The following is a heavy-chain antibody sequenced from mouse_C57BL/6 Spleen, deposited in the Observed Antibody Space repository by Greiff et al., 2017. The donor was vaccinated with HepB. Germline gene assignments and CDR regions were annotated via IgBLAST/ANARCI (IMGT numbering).Heavy chain of an antibody. CDR3: ARHEGGSSFHYYAMDY. J-gene: IGHJ4*01. Sequence: VQLQQSGAELVKPGASVKLSCKASGYTFTEYTIHWVKQRPGQGLEWIGWFYPGSGSIKYNEKFKDKATLTADKSSSTVYMELSRLTSEDSAVYFCARHEGGSSFHYYAMDYWGQGTSVTVSS. CDR1: GYTFTEYT. CDR2: FYPGSGSI. D-gene: IGHD1-1*01. V-gene: IGHV1-62-2*01.